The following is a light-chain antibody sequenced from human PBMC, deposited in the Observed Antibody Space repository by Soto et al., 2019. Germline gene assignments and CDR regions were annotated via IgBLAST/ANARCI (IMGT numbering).Light chain of an antibody. CDR2: AAS. Sequence: DIQLTQSPSFLSAFVGDRVTITCRASQGISSSLAWYQQKPGEAPKLLIYAASTLQSGVPPRFSGSGSGTEFTLTISSLQPEDFATYYCQQSCSTPTFGGGTKVDNK. V-gene: IGKV1-39*01. J-gene: IGKJ4*01. CDR1: QGISSS. CDR3: QQSCSTPT.